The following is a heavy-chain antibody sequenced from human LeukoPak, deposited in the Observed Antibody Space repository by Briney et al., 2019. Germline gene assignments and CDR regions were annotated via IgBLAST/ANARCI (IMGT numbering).Heavy chain of an antibody. CDR1: GYSISSGYY. CDR3: ARADKWFGSYNY. J-gene: IGHJ4*02. D-gene: IGHD3-10*01. Sequence: KPSGTLSLTCAVPGYSISSGYYWGWIRQPPGKGREWIGSLYHSGIIYYTPSLKSRVTISVDKSRNQFSLKLTSVTAADTAVYYCARADKWFGSYNYWGQGTLVTVSS. V-gene: IGHV4-38-2*01. CDR2: LYHSGII.